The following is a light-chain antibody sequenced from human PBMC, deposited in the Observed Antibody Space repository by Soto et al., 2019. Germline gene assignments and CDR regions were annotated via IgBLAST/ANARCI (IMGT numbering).Light chain of an antibody. CDR3: QQANSFPIT. CDR1: QGISSY. J-gene: IGKJ5*01. CDR2: GAS. Sequence: AIRMTQSPSSLSASTGDRVTITCRASQGISSYLAWYQQKPGKAPKLLIYGASNLHSGVPSRFSGSGSGTNFTLTISSLQPEDFATYYCQQANSFPITFGQGTRLEI. V-gene: IGKV1-8*01.